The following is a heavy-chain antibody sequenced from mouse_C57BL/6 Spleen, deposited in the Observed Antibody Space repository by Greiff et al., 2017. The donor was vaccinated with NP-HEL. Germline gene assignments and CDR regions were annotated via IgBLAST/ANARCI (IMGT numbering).Heavy chain of an antibody. V-gene: IGHV10-3*01. CDR3: VRGADYAYAMDY. CDR1: GFTFNTYA. Sequence: EVQRVESGGGLVQPKGSLKLSCAASGFTFNTYAMHWVRQAPGKGLEWVARIRSKSSNYATYYADSVKDRFTISRDDSQSMLYLQMNNLKTEETAMYYCVRGADYAYAMDYWGQGTSVTVSS. CDR2: IRSKSSNYAT. D-gene: IGHD2-4*01. J-gene: IGHJ4*01.